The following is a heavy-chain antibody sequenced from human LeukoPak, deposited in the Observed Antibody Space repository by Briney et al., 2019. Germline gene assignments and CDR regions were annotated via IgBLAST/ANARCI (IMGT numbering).Heavy chain of an antibody. Sequence: ASVKVSCKTSGYTFTDNVISWVRQAPGQGLEWMGWITIYNGDTNYAQKVRARVSMTTDTSTNTAYMELSSLRSEDTAVYYCARDNDSRDPPHFDYWGQGTLVTVSS. CDR1: GYTFTDNV. CDR3: ARDNDSRDPPHFDY. D-gene: IGHD3-16*01. CDR2: ITIYNGDT. J-gene: IGHJ4*02. V-gene: IGHV1-18*01.